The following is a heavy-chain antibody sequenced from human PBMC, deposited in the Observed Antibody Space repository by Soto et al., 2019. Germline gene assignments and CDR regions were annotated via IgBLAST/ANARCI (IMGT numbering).Heavy chain of an antibody. J-gene: IGHJ4*02. CDR3: AKAGEDDSSGYPFDY. CDR1: GFTFDDYT. D-gene: IGHD3-22*01. CDR2: ISWDGGST. V-gene: IGHV3-43*01. Sequence: GGSLRLSCAASGFTFDDYTMHWVRQAPGKGLEWVSLISWDGGSTYYADSVKGRFTISRDNSKNSLYLQMNSLRTEDTALYYCAKAGEDDSSGYPFDYWGQGTLVTVSS.